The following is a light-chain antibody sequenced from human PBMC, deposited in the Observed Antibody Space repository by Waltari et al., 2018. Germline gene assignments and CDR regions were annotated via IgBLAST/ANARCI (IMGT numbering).Light chain of an antibody. CDR2: YDS. J-gene: IGLJ1*01. CDR3: QVWDGSSDHYV. V-gene: IGLV3-21*04. Sequence: SYVLTQPPSVSVAPGKTARTTWGGHNLGRTTVNWYQQKPGQAPVLVIYYDSDRPSGIPERFSGSNSGNTATLIISRVEAGDEADYYCQVWDGSSDHYVFGTGTEVTVL. CDR1: NLGRTT.